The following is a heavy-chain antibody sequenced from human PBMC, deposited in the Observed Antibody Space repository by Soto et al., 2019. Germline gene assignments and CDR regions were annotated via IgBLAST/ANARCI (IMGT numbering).Heavy chain of an antibody. J-gene: IGHJ6*02. CDR3: ARSSRYVYNYDYYYYGMDV. Sequence: SQTLSLTCAISGDSVSSNSAAWNWIRQSPSRGLEWLGRTYYRSKWYNDYAVSVKSRITINPDTSKNQFSLQLNSVTPEDTAVYYCARSSRYVYNYDYYYYGMDVWGQGTTVPVSS. D-gene: IGHD5-12*01. V-gene: IGHV6-1*01. CDR2: TYYRSKWYN. CDR1: GDSVSSNSAA.